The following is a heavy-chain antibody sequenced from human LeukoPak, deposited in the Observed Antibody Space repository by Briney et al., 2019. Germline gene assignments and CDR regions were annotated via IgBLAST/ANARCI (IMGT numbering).Heavy chain of an antibody. D-gene: IGHD3-10*01. CDR1: GFTFGDYA. V-gene: IGHV3-49*04. J-gene: IGHJ4*02. CDR3: TRGGQLLGKGYFFDY. Sequence: GRSLSLSCTTSGFTFGDYAMSWVRQAPGKGLEGVGLVRSKAYGGSTESATSVKGRFTFSRDESKSIAYLQMSSLTTEDTAVYFCTRGGQLLGKGYFFDYWGQGTVVTVSS. CDR2: VRSKAYGGST.